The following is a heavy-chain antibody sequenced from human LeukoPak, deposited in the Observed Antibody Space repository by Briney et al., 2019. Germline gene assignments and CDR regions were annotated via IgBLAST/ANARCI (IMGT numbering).Heavy chain of an antibody. CDR1: GGSISSGGYY. V-gene: IGHV4-31*03. Sequence: PSGTLSLTCTVSGGSISSGGYYWSWIRQHPGKGLEWIAYIYYSGSTYYNPSLKSRVTISVDTSKNQFSLKLSSVTAADAAVYYCARDTGWSSGDYDAFDVWGLGTMVTVSS. D-gene: IGHD3-3*01. J-gene: IGHJ3*01. CDR2: IYYSGST. CDR3: ARDTGWSSGDYDAFDV.